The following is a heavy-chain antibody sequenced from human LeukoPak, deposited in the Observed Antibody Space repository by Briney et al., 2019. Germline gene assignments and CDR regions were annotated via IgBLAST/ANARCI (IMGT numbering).Heavy chain of an antibody. CDR2: FDPEDGET. Sequence: ASVKVSCKVSGYTLTELSMHWLRQAPGKGLEWMGGFDPEDGETIYAQKFQGRVTMTEDTSTDTAYMELSSLRSEDTAVYYCATIKTEWELNYRFDYWGQGTLVTVSS. V-gene: IGHV1-24*01. D-gene: IGHD1-26*01. CDR1: GYTLTELS. J-gene: IGHJ4*02. CDR3: ATIKTEWELNYRFDY.